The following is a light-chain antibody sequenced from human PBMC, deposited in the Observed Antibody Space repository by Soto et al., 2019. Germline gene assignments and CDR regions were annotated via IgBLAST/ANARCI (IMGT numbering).Light chain of an antibody. J-gene: IGKJ4*01. CDR3: LQTYNYPLT. Sequence: IQMTQSPSTLSGSVGDSVTITCRASQDIRNDLGWFQQKPGKAPNLLIYGASSVHRGVPSRFSGSGSGSDFTLTISSLQSEDFATYYCLQTYNYPLTFGGGTKVDIK. CDR1: QDIRND. CDR2: GAS. V-gene: IGKV1-6*01.